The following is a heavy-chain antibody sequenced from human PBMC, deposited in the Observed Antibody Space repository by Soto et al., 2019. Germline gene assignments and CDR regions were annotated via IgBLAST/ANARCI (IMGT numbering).Heavy chain of an antibody. CDR2: ISYDGSNK. V-gene: IGHV3-30-3*01. CDR1: GFTFSSYA. CDR3: ARGHDHLSVIRNINRFSVDY. J-gene: IGHJ4*02. D-gene: IGHD2-21*01. Sequence: QVQLVESGGGVVQPGRSLRLSCAASGFTFSSYAMHWVRQAPGKGLEWVAVISYDGSNKYYADSVKGRFTISRDNSKNTLYLQMNSLRAEDTAVYYCARGHDHLSVIRNINRFSVDYWCQGTLVTVSS.